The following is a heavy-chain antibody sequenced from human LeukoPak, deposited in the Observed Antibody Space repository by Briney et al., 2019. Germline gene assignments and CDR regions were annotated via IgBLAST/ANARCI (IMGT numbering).Heavy chain of an antibody. CDR1: GYTFTSYY. Sequence: ASVKVSCKASGYTFTSYYMHWVRQAPGQGLEWRGWINPNSGGTNYAQKFQGRVTMTRDTSISTAYMELSRLRSDDTAVYYCAGGYCSSTSCYLYWFDPWGQGTLVTVSS. CDR2: INPNSGGT. V-gene: IGHV1-2*02. CDR3: AGGYCSSTSCYLYWFDP. D-gene: IGHD2-2*01. J-gene: IGHJ5*02.